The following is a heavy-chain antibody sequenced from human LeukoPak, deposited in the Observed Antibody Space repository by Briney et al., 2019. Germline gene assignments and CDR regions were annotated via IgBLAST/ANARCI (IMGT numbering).Heavy chain of an antibody. CDR3: AKDFFGDGYNPGY. D-gene: IGHD5-24*01. CDR2: IWYDGSNK. V-gene: IGHV3-33*06. Sequence: GGSLRLSCAASGFTFSSYDMHWVRQAPGKGLEWVAVIWYDGSNKYYADSVKGRFTISRDNSKNTLYLQMNSLRAEDTAVYYCAKDFFGDGYNPGYWGQGTLVTVSS. J-gene: IGHJ4*02. CDR1: GFTFSSYD.